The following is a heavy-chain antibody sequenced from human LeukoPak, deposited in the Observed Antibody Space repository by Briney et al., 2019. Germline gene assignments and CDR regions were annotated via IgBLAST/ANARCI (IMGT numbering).Heavy chain of an antibody. CDR3: AKDFWLYSSSPTGWFDP. CDR2: MSGSGGRT. J-gene: IGHJ5*02. CDR1: GFTFNTYA. Sequence: PGGSLRLSCAASGFTFNTYAMSWVRQAPGKGLEWVSAMSGSGGRTYYADSVKGRFTISRDNAKNSLYLQMNSLRAEDTAVYYCAKDFWLYSSSPTGWFDPWGQGTLVTVSS. D-gene: IGHD6-13*01. V-gene: IGHV3-23*01.